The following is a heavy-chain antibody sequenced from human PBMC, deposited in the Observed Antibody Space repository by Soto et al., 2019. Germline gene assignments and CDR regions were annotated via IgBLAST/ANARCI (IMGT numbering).Heavy chain of an antibody. CDR1: GYNFATYW. CDR3: ARGIVVVPAAIQLPPNWFDP. J-gene: IGHJ5*02. D-gene: IGHD2-2*02. CDR2: IYPHDSDT. Sequence: PGESLKISCKGSGYNFATYWIGWVRQMPGKGLEWMGIIYPHDSDTRYSPSFQGQVTISADKSISTAYLQWSSLKASDTAMYYCARGIVVVPAAIQLPPNWFDPWGQGTLVTVSS. V-gene: IGHV5-51*01.